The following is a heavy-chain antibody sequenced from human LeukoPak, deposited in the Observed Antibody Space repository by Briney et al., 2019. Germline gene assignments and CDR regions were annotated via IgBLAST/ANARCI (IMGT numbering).Heavy chain of an antibody. Sequence: GGSLRLSCAASGFTFSSYAMSWVRQAPGKGLEWVSAISGSGGSTYYADSVKGWFTISRDNSKNTLYLQMNSLRAEDTAVYYCAKVRYGENYYYYYYMDVWGKGTTVTVSS. J-gene: IGHJ6*03. CDR1: GFTFSSYA. CDR3: AKVRYGENYYYYYYMDV. D-gene: IGHD4/OR15-4a*01. V-gene: IGHV3-23*01. CDR2: ISGSGGST.